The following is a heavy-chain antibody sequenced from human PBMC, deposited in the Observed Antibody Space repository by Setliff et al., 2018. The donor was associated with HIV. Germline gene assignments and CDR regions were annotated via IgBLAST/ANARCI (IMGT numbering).Heavy chain of an antibody. Sequence: PSATLSLTCTVSGGSISSGSHYWSWTRQPAGKGLEWIGRIHSSGSTNYNPSLKSRVTTSVDTSKNQFTLKLKSVTAADTAVYYCARATYYYDSSGYYYKSYYFDYWGQGTLVTVSS. V-gene: IGHV4-61*02. D-gene: IGHD3-22*01. CDR1: GGSISSGSHY. CDR2: IHSSGST. J-gene: IGHJ4*02. CDR3: ARATYYYDSSGYYYKSYYFDY.